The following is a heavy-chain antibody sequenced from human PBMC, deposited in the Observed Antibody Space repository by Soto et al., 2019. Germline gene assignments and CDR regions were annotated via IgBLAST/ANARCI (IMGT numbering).Heavy chain of an antibody. D-gene: IGHD3-9*01. CDR1: GYTLTSYY. V-gene: IGHV1-46*01. CDR3: ARVSLRYFDWPSSGYFDY. Sequence: QVQLVQSGAEVKKPGASVKVSCKASGYTLTSYYMHWVRQAPGQGLEWMGLINPSGGSTSYAQKFQGRVTMTRDTSTSTVYMELSSLRSEDTAVYYCARVSLRYFDWPSSGYFDYWGQGTLVTVSS. CDR2: INPSGGST. J-gene: IGHJ4*02.